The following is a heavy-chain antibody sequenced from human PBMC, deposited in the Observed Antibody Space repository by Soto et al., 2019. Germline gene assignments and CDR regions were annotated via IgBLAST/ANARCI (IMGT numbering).Heavy chain of an antibody. CDR1: GDSISSSHW. D-gene: IGHD1-1*01. CDR2: IFHSGTT. J-gene: IGHJ4*02. Sequence: QVQLQESGPGLVEPSGTLSLTCAVSGDSISSSHWWSWVRQPPGKGLEWIGEIFHSGTTKHNPSLESRVTMSVDKSNNQLSLKLRSVTAADTAVYYCARQLERGDLPEGFEYWGQGTLATVSS. V-gene: IGHV4-4*02. CDR3: ARQLERGDLPEGFEY.